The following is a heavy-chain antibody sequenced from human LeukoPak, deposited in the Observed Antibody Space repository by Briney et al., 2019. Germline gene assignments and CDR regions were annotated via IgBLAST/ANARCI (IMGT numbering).Heavy chain of an antibody. Sequence: GGSLRLSCAASGFTFSSYAMSWVRQAPGKGLEWVSAISGSRGSTYYADSVKGRFTISRDNSKNTLYLQMNSLRAEDTAVYYCAKGTPMTTVTTSWDDAFDIWGQGTMVTVSS. V-gene: IGHV3-23*01. CDR2: ISGSRGST. J-gene: IGHJ3*02. D-gene: IGHD4-11*01. CDR1: GFTFSSYA. CDR3: AKGTPMTTVTTSWDDAFDI.